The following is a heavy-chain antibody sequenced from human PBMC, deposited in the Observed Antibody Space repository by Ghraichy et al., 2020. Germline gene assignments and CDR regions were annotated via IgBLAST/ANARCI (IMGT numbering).Heavy chain of an antibody. D-gene: IGHD6-13*01. V-gene: IGHV3-33*08. CDR1: GFTFSSYG. J-gene: IGHJ6*02. CDR3: VKVAAAGTVYYGMDV. CDR2: IWYDGSNK. Sequence: GGSLRLSCAASGFTFSSYGMHWVRQAPGKGLEWVAVIWYDGSNKYYADSVKGRFTISRDNSKNTLYLQMNSLRAEDTAVYYCVKVAAAGTVYYGMDVWGHGTTVTVSS.